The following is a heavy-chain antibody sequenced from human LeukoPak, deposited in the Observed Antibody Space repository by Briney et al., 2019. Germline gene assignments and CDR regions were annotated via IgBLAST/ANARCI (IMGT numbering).Heavy chain of an antibody. J-gene: IGHJ4*02. V-gene: IGHV4-59*08. Sequence: KPSETLSLTCTVSGGSIRSYYWSWIRQPPGKGLEWIGSIHYSGSTTYNPSLKSRVPISVDTSKNQFSLTLSSVTAADTAVYYCARRLGGTSTGFDYWGQGTLVTVSS. CDR1: GGSIRSYY. D-gene: IGHD2-2*01. CDR2: IHYSGST. CDR3: ARRLGGTSTGFDY.